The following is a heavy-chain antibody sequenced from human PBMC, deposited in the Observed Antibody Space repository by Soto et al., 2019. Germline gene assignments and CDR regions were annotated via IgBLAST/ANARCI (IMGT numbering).Heavy chain of an antibody. D-gene: IGHD3-22*01. CDR2: IYWNDDK. CDR1: VFSLSTSGVG. Sequence: SAPTLVNPTPTLKLTCNFSVFSLSTSGVGVGWIRQPTGKALEWLALIYWNDDKRYSPYLKSRLTITQDTSKNQVVLTLTNMDPLDTSTYYCSRYYYYSRDSWGQGTLVTVSS. V-gene: IGHV2-5*01. J-gene: IGHJ5*02. CDR3: SRYYYYSRDS.